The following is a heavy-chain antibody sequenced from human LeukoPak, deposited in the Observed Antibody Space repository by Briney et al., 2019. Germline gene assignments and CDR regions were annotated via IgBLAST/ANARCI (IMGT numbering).Heavy chain of an antibody. Sequence: GGSLRLSCVASGFTFSTYWMSWVRQASGKGLEWVGRIRSKGNNYATAYAASVKGRVTISRDDSKNTAYLQMNSLKTEDTAVYYCTRRDYDSSDLDYWGQGTLVTVSS. CDR3: TRRDYDSSDLDY. CDR2: IRSKGNNYAT. CDR1: GFTFSTYW. D-gene: IGHD3-22*01. V-gene: IGHV3-73*01. J-gene: IGHJ4*02.